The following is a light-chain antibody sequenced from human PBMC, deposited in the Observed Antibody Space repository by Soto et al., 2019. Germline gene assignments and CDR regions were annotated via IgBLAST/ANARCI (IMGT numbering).Light chain of an antibody. CDR1: QSVSSW. V-gene: IGKV1-5*01. CDR3: QQYNSRPYT. CDR2: GAS. J-gene: IGKJ2*01. Sequence: DIQMTQSPSTLSASVGDGVTITCRASQSVSSWLAWYQYKPGKAPKLLIYGASSLESGVPSRFSGSGSGTEFTLTISSLQPDDFATYYCQQYNSRPYTFGQGPKLDIK.